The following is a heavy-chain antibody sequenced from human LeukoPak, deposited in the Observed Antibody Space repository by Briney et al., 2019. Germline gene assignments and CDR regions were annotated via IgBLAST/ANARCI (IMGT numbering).Heavy chain of an antibody. D-gene: IGHD3-10*01. CDR3: ARGHMVRGPPRGY. CDR2: INHSGST. J-gene: IGHJ4*02. Sequence: SETLSLTCAVYGGSFSGYYWSWIRQPPGKGLGWIGEINHSGSTNYNPSLKSRVTISVDTSKNQFSLKLSSVTAADTAVYYCARGHMVRGPPRGYWGQGTLVTVSS. CDR1: GGSFSGYY. V-gene: IGHV4-34*01.